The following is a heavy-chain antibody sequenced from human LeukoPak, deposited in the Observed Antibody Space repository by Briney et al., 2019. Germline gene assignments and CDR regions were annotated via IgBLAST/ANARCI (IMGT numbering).Heavy chain of an antibody. D-gene: IGHD3-10*01. V-gene: IGHV4-39*07. CDR1: GASIDRSSFY. CDR3: ARAEGKDAFDI. J-gene: IGHJ3*02. Sequence: PSETLSLTCSVSGASIDRSSFYWAWIRQPPGKGLEWIGSMHYSGNFYSESAYYNPSLRSRATISVDTSKNQFSLKIYSVTAADTAVYYCARAEGKDAFDIWGQGTMVTVSS. CDR2: MHYSGNFYSESA.